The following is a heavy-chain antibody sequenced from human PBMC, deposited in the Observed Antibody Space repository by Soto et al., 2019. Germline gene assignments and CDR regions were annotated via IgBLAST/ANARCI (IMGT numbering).Heavy chain of an antibody. Sequence: SETLSLTCTVSGGSISSYYWSWIRQPPGKGLEWIGYIYYSGSTNYNPSLKSRVTISVDTSKNQFSLKLSSVTAADTAVYYCARSSSGWYGGFDYWGQGTLVTVSS. J-gene: IGHJ4*02. CDR2: IYYSGST. CDR3: ARSSSGWYGGFDY. V-gene: IGHV4-59*08. CDR1: GGSISSYY. D-gene: IGHD6-19*01.